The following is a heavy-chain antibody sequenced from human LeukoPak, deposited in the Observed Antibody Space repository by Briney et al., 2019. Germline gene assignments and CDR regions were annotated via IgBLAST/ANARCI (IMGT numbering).Heavy chain of an antibody. CDR3: ARGAYCSGGRCPGAFDI. CDR1: GFTFGNYA. CDR2: IWYDGSNK. V-gene: IGHV3-33*01. Sequence: GRSLRLSCAASGFTFGNYAMYWVRQAPGKGLEWVTIIWYDGSNKNYADSVKGRFTISRDNSKNTLYLQMNSLGAEDTAVYYCARGAYCSGGRCPGAFDIWGQGTMVTVSS. D-gene: IGHD2-15*01. J-gene: IGHJ3*02.